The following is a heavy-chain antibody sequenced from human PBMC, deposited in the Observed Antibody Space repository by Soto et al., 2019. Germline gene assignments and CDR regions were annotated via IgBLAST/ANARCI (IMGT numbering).Heavy chain of an antibody. CDR1: GGSIISPGHY. D-gene: IGHD1-20*01. V-gene: IGHV4-39*01. CDR2: VFYTGFT. CDR3: ATSQKGYNWNYFDH. J-gene: IGHJ4*02. Sequence: SETLSLTCTVSGGSIISPGHYWSWIRQHPGRGLEWIGSVFYTGFTSYNPSLESRVSVSVDTSKNQFSLKVSGVSAADTAVYYCATSQKGYNWNYFDHWGQGALVTVSS.